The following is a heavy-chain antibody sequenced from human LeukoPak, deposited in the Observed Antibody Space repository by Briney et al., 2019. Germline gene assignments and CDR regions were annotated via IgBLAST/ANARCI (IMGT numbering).Heavy chain of an antibody. J-gene: IGHJ4*02. CDR2: ISGSGGST. V-gene: IGHV3-23*01. Sequence: GSLRLSCAASGFTFSSYAMSWVRQAPGKGLEWVSAISGSGGSTYYEDSGKGRFTISRDNSKNPLYLQMNSLRAEDTAVYYCAKHTRSGGSCVPYGGQGTLVTVSS. D-gene: IGHD2-15*01. CDR1: GFTFSSYA. CDR3: AKHTRSGGSCVPY.